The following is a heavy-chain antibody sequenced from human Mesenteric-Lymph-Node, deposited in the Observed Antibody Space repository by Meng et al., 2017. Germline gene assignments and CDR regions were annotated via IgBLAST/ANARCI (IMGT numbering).Heavy chain of an antibody. Sequence: QVQLQESGPGRGKPSQTLSRTGTVSGGSIRSGGHSWSWIRQHPGKGLEWIAYIYYSGSTYYNPSLKSRVILSVDTSKNQFSLKLSSVTAADTAVYYCARVDSSGYFLDYWGQGTLVTVSS. V-gene: IGHV4-31*03. CDR2: IYYSGST. CDR1: GGSIRSGGHS. J-gene: IGHJ4*01. CDR3: ARVDSSGYFLDY. D-gene: IGHD3-22*01.